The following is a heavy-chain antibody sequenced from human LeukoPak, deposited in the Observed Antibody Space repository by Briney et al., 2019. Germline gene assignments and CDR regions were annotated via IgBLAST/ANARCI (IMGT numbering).Heavy chain of an antibody. CDR2: INPSGGST. Sequence: GASVKVSCKASGYTFTSHYVHWVRQAPGQGLEWVGIINPSGGSTTYAQRFQGRVTMTRDTSTSTLYMEVSSLRPEDTAVYYCARDVSSSLAWWFDPWGQGTLVTVSS. CDR3: ARDVSSSLAWWFDP. V-gene: IGHV1-46*01. CDR1: GYTFTSHY. D-gene: IGHD6-6*01. J-gene: IGHJ5*02.